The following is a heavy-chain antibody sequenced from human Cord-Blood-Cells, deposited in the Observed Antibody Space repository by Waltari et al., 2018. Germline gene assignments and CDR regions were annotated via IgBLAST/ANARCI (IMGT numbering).Heavy chain of an antibody. Sequence: EVQLLESGGGLVQPGGSLRLSCAASGFTFSSYAMSWVRQAPGKGLEWVSAISGSGGSTYYADSVEGRLTISRDNSKNTLYLQRNSLRAEDTAVYYCARAELELGGAFDIWGQGTMVTVSS. CDR3: ARAELELGGAFDI. V-gene: IGHV3-23*01. CDR1: GFTFSSYA. J-gene: IGHJ3*02. D-gene: IGHD3-16*01. CDR2: ISGSGGST.